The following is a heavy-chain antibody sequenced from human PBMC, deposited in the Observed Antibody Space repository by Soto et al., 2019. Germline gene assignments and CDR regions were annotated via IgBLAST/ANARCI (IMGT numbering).Heavy chain of an antibody. J-gene: IGHJ5*02. Sequence: PSETLSLTCTVSGDSISTGNYYWGWIRQPPGKGLEWIGSLFYGGSTFYNPSLKSRVTISVDTSKNQFSLKLSSVTAADTAVYYCARTDVVIVPSAIWLNWIDPWGQGALVTVSS. V-gene: IGHV4-39*01. CDR1: GDSISTGNYY. CDR3: ARTDVVIVPSAIWLNWIDP. D-gene: IGHD2-2*01. CDR2: LFYGGST.